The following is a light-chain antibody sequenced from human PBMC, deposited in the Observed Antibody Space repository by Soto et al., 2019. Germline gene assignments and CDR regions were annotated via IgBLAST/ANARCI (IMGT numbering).Light chain of an antibody. J-gene: IGKJ5*01. CDR2: DAS. V-gene: IGKV3-11*01. CDR1: QSVSSY. Sequence: EIVLTQSPATLSLSPGERGTLSCRASQSVSSYLAWYQQKPGQAPXLLIYDASNRATGIPARFSGSGSGTDFTLTISSLEPEDFAVYYCQQRSNWPPITFGQGTRLEI. CDR3: QQRSNWPPIT.